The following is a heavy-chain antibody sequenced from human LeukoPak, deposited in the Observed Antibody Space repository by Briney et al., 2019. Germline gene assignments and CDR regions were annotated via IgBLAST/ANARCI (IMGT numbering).Heavy chain of an antibody. CDR1: GYTLTELS. Sequence: EASVKVSCKVSGYTLTELSMHWVRQAPGKGLEWMGGFDPEDGETIYAQKFQGRVTMTEDTSTDTAYMELSSLRSEDTAVYYCATGFSRIDAFDIWGQGTMVTVSS. CDR2: FDPEDGET. CDR3: ATGFSRIDAFDI. J-gene: IGHJ3*02. V-gene: IGHV1-24*01. D-gene: IGHD2/OR15-2a*01.